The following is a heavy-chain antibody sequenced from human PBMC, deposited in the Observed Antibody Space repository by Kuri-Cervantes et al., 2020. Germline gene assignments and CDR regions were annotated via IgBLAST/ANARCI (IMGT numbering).Heavy chain of an antibody. Sequence: GESLKIPCAASGFTFSSYDMHWVRQAPGKGLEWVAVISYDGSNKYYADSVKGRFTISRDNSKNTLYLQMNSLRAEDTAVFYCAKDGGYSYDYYGMDVWGQGTTVTVSS. CDR2: ISYDGSNK. CDR3: AKDGGYSYDYYGMDV. D-gene: IGHD5-18*01. J-gene: IGHJ6*02. CDR1: GFTFSSYD. V-gene: IGHV3-30*18.